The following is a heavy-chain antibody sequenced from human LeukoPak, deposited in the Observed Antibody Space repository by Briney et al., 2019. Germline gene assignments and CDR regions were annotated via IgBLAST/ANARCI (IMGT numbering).Heavy chain of an antibody. CDR1: GYTFTGYY. CDR3: ARASPCDDILTGYLNY. V-gene: IGHV1-2*02. J-gene: IGHJ4*02. D-gene: IGHD3-9*01. CDR2: INPYSGGT. Sequence: ASVKVSCKASGYTFTGYYMHWVRQAPGQGLEWMGWINPYSGGTNYAQKFQGGVTMTRDTSISTAYMELSRLRSEDTAVYYCARASPCDDILTGYLNYWGQGTLVTVSS.